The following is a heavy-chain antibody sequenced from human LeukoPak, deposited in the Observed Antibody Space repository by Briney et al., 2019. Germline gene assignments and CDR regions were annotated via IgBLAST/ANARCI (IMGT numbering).Heavy chain of an antibody. J-gene: IGHJ4*02. V-gene: IGHV3-23*01. CDR2: ISGSGGST. Sequence: GGSLRLSCAASGFTFSSYAMSWVRQAPGKGLEWVSAISGSGGSTYYADSVKGRFTISRDNSKNTLYLQMNSLRAEDTAVYYCATVGVYDFWSGPTDYWGQGTLVTVSS. CDR1: GFTFSSYA. CDR3: ATVGVYDFWSGPTDY. D-gene: IGHD3-3*01.